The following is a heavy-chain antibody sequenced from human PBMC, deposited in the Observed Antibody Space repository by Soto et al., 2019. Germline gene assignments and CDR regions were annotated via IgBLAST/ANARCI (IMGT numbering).Heavy chain of an antibody. V-gene: IGHV4-59*01. CDR1: GGSISSYY. CDR2: IYYSGST. D-gene: IGHD4-17*01. Sequence: PSETLSLTCTVSGGSISSYYWSWIRQPPGKGLEWIGYIYYSGSTNYNPSLKSRVTISVDTSKNQFSLKLSSVTAADTAVYYCASFMTTELVLAFDIWGQGTMVTVSS. CDR3: ASFMTTELVLAFDI. J-gene: IGHJ3*02.